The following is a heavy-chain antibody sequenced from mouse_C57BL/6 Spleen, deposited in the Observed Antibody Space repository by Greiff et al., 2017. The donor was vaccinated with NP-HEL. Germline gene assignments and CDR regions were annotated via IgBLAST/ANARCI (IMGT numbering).Heavy chain of an antibody. CDR2: INPNNGGT. CDR1: GYTFTDYN. Sequence: VQLQQSGPELVKPGASVKIPCKASGYTFTDYNMDWVKQSHGKSLEWIGDINPNNGGTIYNQKFKGKATLTVDKSSSTAYMELRSLTSEDTAVYYCARGSSGSPYWGQGTLVTVSA. V-gene: IGHV1-18*01. J-gene: IGHJ3*01. CDR3: ARGSSGSPY. D-gene: IGHD3-2*02.